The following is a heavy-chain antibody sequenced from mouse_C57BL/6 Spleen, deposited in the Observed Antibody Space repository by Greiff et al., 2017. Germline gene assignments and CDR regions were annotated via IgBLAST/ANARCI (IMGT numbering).Heavy chain of an antibody. CDR1: GYTFTSYT. Sequence: QVQLQQSGAELARPGASVKMSCKASGYTFTSYTMHWVKQRPGQGLEWIGYINPSSGYTKYNQKFKDKATLTADKSSSTAYMQLSSLTSEDSAVYYCARQDYSNLYFDYWGQGTTLTVSS. CDR2: INPSSGYT. V-gene: IGHV1-4*01. J-gene: IGHJ2*01. CDR3: ARQDYSNLYFDY. D-gene: IGHD2-5*01.